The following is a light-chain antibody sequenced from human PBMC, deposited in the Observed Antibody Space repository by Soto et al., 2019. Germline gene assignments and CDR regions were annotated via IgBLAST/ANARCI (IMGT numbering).Light chain of an antibody. Sequence: EIVMTQSPVTLSVSLGEGATLSCRASQSVSSHLAWYQHKPGQAPRLLIYGASTRASGIPARFSGSGTETDFTLTISSLQSEDSAVYYCQQYHNWPPITFGQGTRLETK. V-gene: IGKV3-15*01. CDR2: GAS. J-gene: IGKJ5*01. CDR1: QSVSSH. CDR3: QQYHNWPPIT.